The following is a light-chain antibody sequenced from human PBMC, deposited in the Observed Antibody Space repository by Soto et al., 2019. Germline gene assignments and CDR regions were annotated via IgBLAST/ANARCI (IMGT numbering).Light chain of an antibody. CDR3: QSYDSTLTAYV. V-gene: IGLV1-40*01. CDR2: GNN. J-gene: IGLJ1*01. Sequence: QSVLTQPPSVSGAPGQRVTISCTGSSSSIGAGYDVHWYHQLPGAAPKLLVSGNNNRPSEVPDRFSASKSGTSASLAITGLQPEDEAQYYCQSYDSTLTAYVFGTGIKVTV. CDR1: SSSIGAGYD.